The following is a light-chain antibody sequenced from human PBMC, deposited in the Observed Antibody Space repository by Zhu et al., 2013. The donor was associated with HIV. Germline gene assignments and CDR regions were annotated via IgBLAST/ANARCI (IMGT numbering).Light chain of an antibody. Sequence: VQMTQSPSTLSASLGDRVTITCRASETINTWLAWYQQKPGKAPKLLIYKASSLESGVPSRFSGSGSGTEFTLTISSLQPDDFATYYCQQYNSYWTFGQGTKVEIK. J-gene: IGKJ1*01. CDR1: ETINTW. CDR2: KAS. V-gene: IGKV1-5*03. CDR3: QQYNSYWT.